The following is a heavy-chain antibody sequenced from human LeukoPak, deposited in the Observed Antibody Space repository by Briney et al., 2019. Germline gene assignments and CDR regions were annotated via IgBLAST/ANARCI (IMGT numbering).Heavy chain of an antibody. CDR2: ISSSGSTI. V-gene: IGHV3-48*03. CDR1: GFTFSSYE. D-gene: IGHD4-23*01. CDR3: ARDSTVVTLDY. J-gene: IGHJ4*02. Sequence: GGSLRLSCAASGFTFSSYEMNWVRQAPGKGLEWVSYISSSGSTIYYADSVKGRFTISRDNAKNSLYLQMNSLRAEDTAVYYCARDSTVVTLDYWGQETLVTVSS.